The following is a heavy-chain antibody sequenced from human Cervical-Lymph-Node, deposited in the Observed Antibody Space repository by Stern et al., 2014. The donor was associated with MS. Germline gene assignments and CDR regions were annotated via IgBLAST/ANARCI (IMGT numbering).Heavy chain of an antibody. CDR1: GFTFRDYT. CDR3: VKSRVGGDYGHTDY. CDR2: ISWDGLTT. D-gene: IGHD4-17*01. Sequence: QLVESGGVVVQPGGSLRLSCAASGFTFRDYTMHWVRQAPGKSLEWVSLISWDGLTTYYADSVQGRFTISRDNSKNSLYLHMDSLKTDDTALYHCVKSRVGGDYGHTDYWGQGTLVTVSS. V-gene: IGHV3-43*01. J-gene: IGHJ4*02.